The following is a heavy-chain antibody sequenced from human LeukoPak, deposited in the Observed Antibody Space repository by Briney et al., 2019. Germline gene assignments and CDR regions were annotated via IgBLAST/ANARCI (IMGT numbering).Heavy chain of an antibody. V-gene: IGHV1-2*02. J-gene: IGHJ4*02. CDR3: ARVLSVTTKDY. CDR2: INPNSGGT. Sequence: ASVKVSCKASGYTFTDYYIHWVRQAPGQGLEWMGWINPNSGGTKYAQKFQGRVTMTRDTSISTAYMELSRLRSDDTAVYYCARVLSVTTKDYWGQGALVTVSS. D-gene: IGHD4-17*01. CDR1: GYTFTDYY.